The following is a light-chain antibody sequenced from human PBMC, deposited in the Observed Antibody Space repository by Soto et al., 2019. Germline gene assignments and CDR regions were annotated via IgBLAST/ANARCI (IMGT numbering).Light chain of an antibody. Sequence: DIQMTQSPPSLAASVGDRVTITCQASQDLTNYLNWYQQKPGEAPKLLIYDTITLEEGVPTRFSGGGSGTDITFTINGLQPEDAAIYSCQQYVNLPYTFGQGTKLEIK. CDR2: DTI. J-gene: IGKJ2*01. CDR3: QQYVNLPYT. V-gene: IGKV1-33*01. CDR1: QDLTNY.